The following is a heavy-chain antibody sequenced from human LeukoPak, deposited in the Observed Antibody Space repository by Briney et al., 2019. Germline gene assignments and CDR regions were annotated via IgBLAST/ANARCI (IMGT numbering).Heavy chain of an antibody. CDR3: ARASYYYDSSGYYYLQYYFDY. J-gene: IGHJ4*02. CDR2: ISGSGGST. V-gene: IGHV3-23*01. D-gene: IGHD3-22*01. Sequence: GGPLRLSCAASGFTFSSYAMSWVRQAPGKGLEWVSAISGSGGSTYYADSVKGRFTISRDNSKNTLYLQMNSLRAEDTAVYYCARASYYYDSSGYYYLQYYFDYWGQGTLVTVSS. CDR1: GFTFSSYA.